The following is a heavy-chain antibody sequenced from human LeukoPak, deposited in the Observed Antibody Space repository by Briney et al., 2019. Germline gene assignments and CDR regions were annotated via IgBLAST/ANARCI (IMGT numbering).Heavy chain of an antibody. CDR3: AKSWGSTRPYYNYMDV. V-gene: IGHV3-23*01. CDR1: GLTFSNYG. J-gene: IGHJ6*03. CDR2: ISADGSAA. D-gene: IGHD1-26*01. Sequence: GGSLRVSCVGSGLTFSNYGMSWVRQAPGKGLECVSTISADGSAAYYPDSVKGRFTISRDNSKNTLSLQMNGLRPEDTAVYYCAKSWGSTRPYYNYMDVWGKGTTVTVSS.